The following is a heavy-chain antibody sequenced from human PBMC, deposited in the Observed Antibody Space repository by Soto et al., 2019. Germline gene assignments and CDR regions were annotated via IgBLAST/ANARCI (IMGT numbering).Heavy chain of an antibody. CDR2: FDPQDGET. Sequence: SVKLACKIAGYTLSELPIPWVRQAPGKGLEWMGGFDPQDGETNYAQKFQGRVTMSEDTATDTAYMEWSSLRSEDRAVYYCATVGRPGVAPPQFDSWGQAILVSVFS. J-gene: IGHJ4*02. CDR3: ATVGRPGVAPPQFDS. V-gene: IGHV1-24*01. D-gene: IGHD6-6*01. CDR1: GYTLSELP.